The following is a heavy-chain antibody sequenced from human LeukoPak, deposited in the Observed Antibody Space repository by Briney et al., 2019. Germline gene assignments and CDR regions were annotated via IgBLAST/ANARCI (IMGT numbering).Heavy chain of an antibody. CDR3: ARLSDRSSSWPADY. Sequence: ASVKVSCKASGYSFTNYGITWVRHTPGQGLWWWAWISTHKGKTKYTQTVQGGDTMTTDTSTSTAYMELRSLRPDDTAVYYFARLSDRSSSWPADYWGQGTLVTVSS. J-gene: IGHJ4*02. CDR1: GYSFTNYG. V-gene: IGHV1-18*01. CDR2: ISTHKGKT. D-gene: IGHD6-13*01.